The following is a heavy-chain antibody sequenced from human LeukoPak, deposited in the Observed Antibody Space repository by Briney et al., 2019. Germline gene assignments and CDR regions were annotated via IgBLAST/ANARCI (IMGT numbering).Heavy chain of an antibody. D-gene: IGHD3-10*01. J-gene: IGHJ5*02. CDR2: MNHSGST. CDR1: GGSLSHYY. Sequence: PSETLSLTCAVYGGSLSHYYWSWIRQPPGKGLEWIGEMNHSGSTNYNPSLTSRVTISVDMSKNHFSLELTSVTAADTAVYYCARGPASGSNFAWFDPWGQGTLVTVSS. CDR3: ARGPASGSNFAWFDP. V-gene: IGHV4-34*01.